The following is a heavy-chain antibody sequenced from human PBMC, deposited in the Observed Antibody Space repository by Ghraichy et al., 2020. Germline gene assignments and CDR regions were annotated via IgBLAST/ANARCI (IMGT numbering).Heavy chain of an antibody. Sequence: SVKVSCKASGGTFSSYAISWVRQAPGQGLEWMGGIIPIFGTANYAQKFQGRVTITADESTSTAYMELSSLRSEDTAVYYCARDSYYDSSGYYRNWFDPWAREPWSPSPQ. CDR3: ARDSYYDSSGYYRNWFDP. CDR1: GGTFSSYA. J-gene: IGHJ5*02. V-gene: IGHV1-69*13. D-gene: IGHD3-22*01. CDR2: IIPIFGTA.